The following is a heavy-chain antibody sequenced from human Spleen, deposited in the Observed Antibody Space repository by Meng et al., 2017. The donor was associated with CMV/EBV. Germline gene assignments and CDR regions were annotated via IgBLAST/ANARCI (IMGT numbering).Heavy chain of an antibody. J-gene: IGHJ4*02. V-gene: IGHV1-46*01. Sequence: ASVKVSCKASGYTFTSYYMHWVRQAPGQGLEWMGIINPSGGSTSYAQKFQGRVTMTRDTSISTAYMELSRLRSDDTAVYYCARGALWGRYYFDYWGQGTPVTVSS. CDR1: GYTFTSYY. CDR3: ARGALWGRYYFDY. D-gene: IGHD7-27*01. CDR2: INPSGGST.